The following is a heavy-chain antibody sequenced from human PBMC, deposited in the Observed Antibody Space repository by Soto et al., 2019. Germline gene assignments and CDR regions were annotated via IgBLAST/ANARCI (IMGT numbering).Heavy chain of an antibody. D-gene: IGHD5-18*01. J-gene: IGHJ4*02. Sequence: PSETLSLTCTVSGGSISSYYWSWIRQPPGKGLEWIGYMYYSGSTNYNPSLKSRVTISVDTSKNQFSLKLSSVTAADTAVYYCARDHPHSYGVYYFDYWGQRTPVTVSS. V-gene: IGHV4-59*12. CDR3: ARDHPHSYGVYYFDY. CDR2: MYYSGST. CDR1: GGSISSYY.